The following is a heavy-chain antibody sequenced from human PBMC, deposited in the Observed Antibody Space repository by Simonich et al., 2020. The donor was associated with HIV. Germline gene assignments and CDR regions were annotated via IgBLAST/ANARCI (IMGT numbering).Heavy chain of an antibody. Sequence: QVQLVQSESELKKPGASVEVSCKASGYTFRNYAINWVRQAPGQGPEWMGLINHSTGNPPYAQGCTGRFVFSSDRSVTTAYLQIRSLKAEDTAVYYCARDPRSMGFFDYWGQGTLITVSS. V-gene: IGHV7-4-1*01. D-gene: IGHD4-17*01. CDR2: INHSTGNP. CDR1: GYTFRNYA. J-gene: IGHJ4*02. CDR3: ARDPRSMGFFDY.